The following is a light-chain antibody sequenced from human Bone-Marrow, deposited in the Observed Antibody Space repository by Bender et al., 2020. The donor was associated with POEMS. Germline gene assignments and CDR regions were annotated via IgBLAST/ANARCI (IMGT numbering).Light chain of an antibody. CDR2: KDT. Sequence: SDELTQPPSVSVSPGQTARITCSGDILATQYVYWYQKKAGQAPVLVIYKDTQRPSGIPERFSGSGSGTEVALTISGVRPEDEADYFCQATDTTDVYQYQVRFGGGTTLTV. V-gene: IGLV3-25*03. J-gene: IGLJ2*01. CDR3: QATDTTDVYQYQVR. CDR1: ILATQY.